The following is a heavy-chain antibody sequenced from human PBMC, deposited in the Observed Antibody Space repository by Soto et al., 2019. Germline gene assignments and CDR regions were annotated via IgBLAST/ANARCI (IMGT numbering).Heavy chain of an antibody. CDR1: GGTFSDFT. CDR2: IIPIFDTA. Sequence: QVQLVQSGAELRKPGSSVKVSCKASGGTFSDFTINWVRQAPGQRLEWMGGIIPIFDTANYAEKFQGRGTITADESTSTSFMEVSSLRSEDTDVYYCSRNGTQTGYSYGMDVWGQGTMVTVSS. J-gene: IGHJ6*02. D-gene: IGHD1-1*01. CDR3: SRNGTQTGYSYGMDV. V-gene: IGHV1-69*01.